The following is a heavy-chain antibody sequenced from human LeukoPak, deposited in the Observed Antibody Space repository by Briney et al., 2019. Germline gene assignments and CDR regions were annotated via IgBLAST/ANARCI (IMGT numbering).Heavy chain of an antibody. J-gene: IGHJ4*02. CDR3: AKDSRGGNPCGIDY. CDR2: IWYDGSNK. CDR1: GFTFSSYG. D-gene: IGHD4-23*01. Sequence: PGRSLRLSCAASGFTFSSYGMHWVRQAPGKGLERVAVIWYDGSNKYYADSVKGRFTISRDNSKNTLYLQMNSLRAEDTAVYYCAKDSRGGNPCGIDYWGQGTLVTVSS. V-gene: IGHV3-33*06.